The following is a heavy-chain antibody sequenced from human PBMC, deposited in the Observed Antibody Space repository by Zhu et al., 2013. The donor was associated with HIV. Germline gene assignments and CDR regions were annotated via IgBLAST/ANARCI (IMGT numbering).Heavy chain of an antibody. CDR1: GGSFRTSG. J-gene: IGHJ4*02. CDR2: IIPLVGTG. Sequence: QVQLVQSGPEAKKPGSSVKVSCKASGGSFRTSGISWVRQAPGQGLEWMGSIIPLVGTGKSAQNFQGRVKITADKSTNIAFMELSGLTSDDTAVYYCARRYYYESGSYLGHFDYWGQGTRVIVSS. CDR3: ARRYYYESGSYLGHFDY. V-gene: IGHV1-69*06. D-gene: IGHD3-22*01.